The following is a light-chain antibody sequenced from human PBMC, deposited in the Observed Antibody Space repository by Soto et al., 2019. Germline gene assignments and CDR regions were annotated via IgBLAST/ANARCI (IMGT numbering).Light chain of an antibody. CDR1: HNIERW. V-gene: IGKV1-5*01. J-gene: IGKJ1*01. Sequence: IQITQSPSTLSASVGDRVTITCRASHNIERWMAWYQQKRGRAPSLLIFDATTLHSGVPSRFSGGGSGTEFTLTINXLQPDDFATYYCQQFAKSSTFGQGTKVDIK. CDR3: QQFAKSST. CDR2: DAT.